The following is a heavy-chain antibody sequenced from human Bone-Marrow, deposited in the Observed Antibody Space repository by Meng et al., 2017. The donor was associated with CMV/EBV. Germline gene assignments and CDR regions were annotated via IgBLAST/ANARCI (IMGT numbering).Heavy chain of an antibody. J-gene: IGHJ6*02. V-gene: IGHV3-30*04. Sequence: GKSLKISCAASGFTFSSYAMHWVRQAPGKGLEWVAVISYDGSNKYYADSVKGRFTISRDNSKNTLYLQMNSLRAEDTAVYYCAREERYYDILTGYYFGGRYYYYGMDVWGQGTTVTVSS. CDR2: ISYDGSNK. CDR1: GFTFSSYA. D-gene: IGHD3-9*01. CDR3: AREERYYDILTGYYFGGRYYYYGMDV.